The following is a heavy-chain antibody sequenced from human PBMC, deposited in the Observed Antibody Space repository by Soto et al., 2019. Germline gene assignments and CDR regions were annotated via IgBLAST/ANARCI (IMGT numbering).Heavy chain of an antibody. CDR2: ISYDGSNK. J-gene: IGHJ6*02. CDR3: AKDLRTTISDYGMDV. V-gene: IGHV3-30*18. Sequence: GGSLRLSCAASGFTFSSYGMHWVRQAPGKGLEWVAVISYDGSNKYYVDSVKGRFTISRDNSKSILYLQMNRLRPEDTAVYKCAKDLRTTISDYGMDVWGQGTTVTVSS. CDR1: GFTFSSYG.